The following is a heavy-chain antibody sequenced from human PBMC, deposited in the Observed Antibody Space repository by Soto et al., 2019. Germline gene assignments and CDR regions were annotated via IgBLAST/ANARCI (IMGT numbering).Heavy chain of an antibody. D-gene: IGHD3-3*01. CDR3: ARERNDFWSGYPLDAFDI. CDR1: GYTFTSYG. V-gene: IGHV1-18*04. Sequence: ASVKVSCKASGYTFTSYGISWVRQAPGQGLEWMGWISAYNGNTNYAQKLQGRVTMTTDTSTSTAYMELRSLRSDDTAVYYCARERNDFWSGYPLDAFDIWGQGTMVTV. J-gene: IGHJ3*02. CDR2: ISAYNGNT.